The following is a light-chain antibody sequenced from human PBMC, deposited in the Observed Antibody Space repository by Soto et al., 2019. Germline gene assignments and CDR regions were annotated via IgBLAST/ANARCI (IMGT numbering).Light chain of an antibody. CDR2: EVS. V-gene: IGLV2-14*01. CDR3: SSYTSSSTHVV. J-gene: IGLJ2*01. CDR1: SGGIASNS. Sequence: LTQPHSVSESPGKTVIISCTRSSGGIASNSVQWYQQHPGKAPKLMIYEVSNRPSGVSNRFSGSKSGNTASLTISGLQAEDEADYYCSSYTSSSTHVVFGGGTKVTVL.